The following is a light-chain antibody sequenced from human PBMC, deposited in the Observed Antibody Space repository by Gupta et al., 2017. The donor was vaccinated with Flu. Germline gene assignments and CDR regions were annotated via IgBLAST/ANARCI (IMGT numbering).Light chain of an antibody. J-gene: IGKJ2*01. CDR2: SAS. Sequence: DIQMTQSPSPLYASLGDRISITCRASEDINTYLNWYQQRPGESPKLLVYSASSLQGGVPSRFSGSGSGTDFTLTITNVQPGDFATYYCQQTDSMPATFGQGTKL. CDR3: QQTDSMPAT. CDR1: EDINTY. V-gene: IGKV1-39*01.